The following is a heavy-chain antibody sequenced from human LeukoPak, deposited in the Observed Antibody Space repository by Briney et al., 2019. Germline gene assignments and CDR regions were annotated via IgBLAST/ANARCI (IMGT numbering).Heavy chain of an antibody. J-gene: IGHJ4*02. D-gene: IGHD3-22*01. Sequence: GGSLRLSCEVSGFTFSSYGMSWVRQAPGKGLEWVSAISGSGGSTYYADSVKGRFTISRDNSKNTLYLQMNSLRAEDTAVYYCAKTPMIVVAPLFDYWGQGTLVTVSS. CDR2: ISGSGGST. CDR3: AKTPMIVVAPLFDY. CDR1: GFTFSSYG. V-gene: IGHV3-23*01.